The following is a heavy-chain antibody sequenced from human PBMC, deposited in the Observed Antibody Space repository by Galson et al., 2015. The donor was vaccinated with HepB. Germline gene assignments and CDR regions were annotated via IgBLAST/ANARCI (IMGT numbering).Heavy chain of an antibody. D-gene: IGHD3-9*01. CDR3: AKCNKQALRYFDWLPPVDY. V-gene: IGHV3-30*02. J-gene: IGHJ4*02. Sequence: SLRLSCAASGFTFSSYGMHWVRQAPGKGLEWVAFIRYGGSNKYYADSVKGRFTISRDNSKNTLYLQMNSLRAEDTAVYYCAKCNKQALRYFDWLPPVDYWGQGTLVTVSS. CDR1: GFTFSSYG. CDR2: IRYGGSNK.